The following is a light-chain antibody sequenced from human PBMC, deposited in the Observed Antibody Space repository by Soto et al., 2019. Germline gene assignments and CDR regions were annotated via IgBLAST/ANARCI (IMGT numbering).Light chain of an antibody. J-gene: IGLJ1*01. CDR1: SSDVGAYNY. CDR2: DVT. Sequence: QSVLTQAASVSGSPGQSSTISCTGTSSDVGAYNYVSWYQHHPGKAPKLTIYDVTNRPSGVSIRFSGSKSGNTASLTISGLQAEDEADYYCSSYTSSSTGVFGTGTKVTVL. V-gene: IGLV2-14*03. CDR3: SSYTSSSTGV.